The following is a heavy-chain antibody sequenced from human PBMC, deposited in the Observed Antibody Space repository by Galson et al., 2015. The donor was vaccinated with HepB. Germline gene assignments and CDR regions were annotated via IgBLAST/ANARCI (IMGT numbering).Heavy chain of an antibody. D-gene: IGHD6-19*01. CDR1: GYSFTSYW. CDR2: IDPSDSYS. V-gene: IGHV5-10-1*01. J-gene: IGHJ5*02. CDR3: TRHQGYSSGWRRGWFDP. Sequence: QSGAEVKKPGESLRISCKGSGYSFTSYWISWVRQMPGKGLEWMGRIDPSDSYSNYSPSFQGHVTMSADKSISTAYLQWSSLKASDTAMYYCTRHQGYSSGWRRGWFDPWGQGTLVTVSS.